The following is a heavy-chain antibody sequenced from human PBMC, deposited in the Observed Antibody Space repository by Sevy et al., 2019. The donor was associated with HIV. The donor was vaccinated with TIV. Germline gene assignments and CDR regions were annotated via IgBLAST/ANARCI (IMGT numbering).Heavy chain of an antibody. CDR3: ARSIASVLPGPLGLFFRVYSNWFGP. J-gene: IGHJ5*02. D-gene: IGHD6-13*01. Sequence: QTLSLTCAVYGGSFSDYYWSWIRQPPGGGLEWIGEISHIGSTNYNPSLKSRVTMSLDTSTNQFSLKLRSMTAADTAVYYCARSIASVLPGPLGLFFRVYSNWFGPWGQGTLVTVSS. V-gene: IGHV4-34*09. CDR2: ISHIGST. CDR1: GGSFSDYY.